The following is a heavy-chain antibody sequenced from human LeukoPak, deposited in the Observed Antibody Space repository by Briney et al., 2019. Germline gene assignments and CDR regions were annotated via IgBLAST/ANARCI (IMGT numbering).Heavy chain of an antibody. CDR1: GFTFSSYS. J-gene: IGHJ4*02. V-gene: IGHV3-21*01. CDR2: ISSSSSYI. CDR3: ARDHLWERHVDY. D-gene: IGHD1-26*01. Sequence: PGGSLRLSCAAPGFTFSSYSMNWVRRAPGKGLEWVSSISSSSSYIYYADSVKGRFTISRDNAKNSLYLQMNSLRAEDTAVYYCARDHLWERHVDYWGQGTLVTVSS.